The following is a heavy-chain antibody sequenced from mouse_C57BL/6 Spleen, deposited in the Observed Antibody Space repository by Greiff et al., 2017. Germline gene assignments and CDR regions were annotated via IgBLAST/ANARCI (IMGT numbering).Heavy chain of an antibody. V-gene: IGHV1-82*01. D-gene: IGHD1-1*01. CDR1: GYAFSSSW. CDR3: ARGVFITTDAMDY. CDR2: IYPGDGDT. Sequence: HVQLQPSGPELVKPGASVKISCKASGYAFSSSWMNWVKQRPGKGLEWIGRIYPGDGDTNYNGKFKGKATLTADKSSSTAYMQLSSLTSEDSAVYFCARGVFITTDAMDYWGQGTSVTVSS. J-gene: IGHJ4*01.